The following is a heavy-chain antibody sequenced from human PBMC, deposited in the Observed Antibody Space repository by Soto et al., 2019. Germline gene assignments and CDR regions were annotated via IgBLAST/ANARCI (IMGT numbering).Heavy chain of an antibody. D-gene: IGHD6-19*01. V-gene: IGHV3-64*01. CDR3: ARRSSGWRHDFDY. J-gene: IGHJ4*02. CDR1: GFTFSSYA. CDR2: ISSNGGST. Sequence: GGSLRLSCAASGFTFSSYAMHWVRQAPGKGLEYVSAISSNGGSTYYANSVKGRFTISRDNSKNTLYLQMGGLRAEDMAVYYCARRSSGWRHDFDYWGQGTLVTVSS.